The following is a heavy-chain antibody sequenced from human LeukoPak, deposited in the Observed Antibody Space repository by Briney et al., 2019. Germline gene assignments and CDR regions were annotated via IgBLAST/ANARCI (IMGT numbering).Heavy chain of an antibody. D-gene: IGHD3-10*01. J-gene: IGHJ4*02. V-gene: IGHV4-39*07. CDR2: IYYSGST. CDR3: ARSEYYYGSGSPTLDY. Sequence: SETLSLTCTVSGGSISSSSYYWGWIRQPPGKGLEWIGSIYYSGSTYYNPSLKSRLTISLDTSKNQFSLKLNSVTAEDTAVYYCARSEYYYGSGSPTLDYWGQGTLVTVSS. CDR1: GGSISSSSYY.